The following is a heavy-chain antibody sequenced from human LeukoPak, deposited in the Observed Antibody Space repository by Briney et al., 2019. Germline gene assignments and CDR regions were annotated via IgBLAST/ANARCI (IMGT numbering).Heavy chain of an antibody. J-gene: IGHJ4*02. CDR1: GFTFSSYS. D-gene: IGHD2-8*01. Sequence: PGGSLRLSCAASGFTFSSYSMNWVRQAPGKGLEWVSSISSSSSYIYYADSVKGRFTISRDNAKNSLYLQMNSLRAEDTAVYYCARDHVLLMVYATTGGFDYWGQGTLVTVSS. CDR2: ISSSSSYI. V-gene: IGHV3-21*01. CDR3: ARDHVLLMVYATTGGFDY.